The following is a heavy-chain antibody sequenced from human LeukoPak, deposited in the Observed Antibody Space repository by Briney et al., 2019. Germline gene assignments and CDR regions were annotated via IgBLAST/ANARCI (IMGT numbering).Heavy chain of an antibody. CDR2: ISAYNGNT. Sequence: ASVKVSCKASGYTFTSYGISWVRQAPGQGLEWMGWISAYNGNTNYAQKLQGRVTMTTDTSTSTAYMELRSLRSDDTAVYYCAKDPYCSSTSCYTGGYGPGAYAWGQGTLVTVSS. J-gene: IGHJ5*02. CDR1: GYTFTSYG. V-gene: IGHV1-18*01. CDR3: AKDPYCSSTSCYTGGYGPGAYA. D-gene: IGHD2-2*02.